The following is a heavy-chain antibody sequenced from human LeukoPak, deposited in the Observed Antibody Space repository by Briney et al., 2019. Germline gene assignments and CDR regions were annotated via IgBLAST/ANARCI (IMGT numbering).Heavy chain of an antibody. D-gene: IGHD6-13*01. Sequence: ASVKVSCKASGYTFTSYGISWVRQAPGQGLEWMGWMNPNSGNTGYAQKFQGRVTMTRNTSISTAYMELSSLRSEDTAVYYCARVASSWSAGYWGQGTLVTVSS. V-gene: IGHV1-8*02. J-gene: IGHJ4*02. CDR2: MNPNSGNT. CDR1: GYTFTSYG. CDR3: ARVASSWSAGY.